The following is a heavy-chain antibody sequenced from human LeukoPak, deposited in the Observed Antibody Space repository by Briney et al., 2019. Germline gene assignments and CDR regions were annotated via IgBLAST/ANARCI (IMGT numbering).Heavy chain of an antibody. Sequence: GASVKVSCKAPGYTFTGYYMHWVRQAPGQGLEWMGWINPNSGGTNYAQKFQGRVTMTRDTSISTAYMELSSLRSEDTAVYYCARSVSGSYYDYYYYMDVWGKGTTVTVSS. CDR3: ARSVSGSYYDYYYYMDV. CDR1: GYTFTGYY. D-gene: IGHD1-26*01. J-gene: IGHJ6*03. CDR2: INPNSGGT. V-gene: IGHV1-2*02.